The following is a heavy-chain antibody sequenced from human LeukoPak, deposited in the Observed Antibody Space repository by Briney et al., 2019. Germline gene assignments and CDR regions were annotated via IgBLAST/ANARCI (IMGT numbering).Heavy chain of an antibody. CDR1: GYTFTSYA. Sequence: ASVKVSCKASGYTFTSYAMHWVRQAPGQRLEWMGWINAGNGNTGYAQKFQGRVTMTRNTSISTAYMELSSLRSEDTAVYYCARETGVELLPYYYGMDVWGQGTTVTVSS. CDR2: INAGNGNT. D-gene: IGHD1-26*01. CDR3: ARETGVELLPYYYGMDV. J-gene: IGHJ6*02. V-gene: IGHV1-3*01.